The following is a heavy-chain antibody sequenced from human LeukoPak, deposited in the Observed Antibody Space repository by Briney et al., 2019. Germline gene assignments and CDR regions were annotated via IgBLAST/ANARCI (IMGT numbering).Heavy chain of an antibody. CDR2: INPSGGST. Sequence: ASVKVSCKASGYTFTSYYMHWVRQAPGQGLEWTGIINPSGGSTSYAQKFQGRVTMTRDTSTSTVYMELSSLRSEDTAVYYCARWGPYCSSTSCHEGGGGDYWGQGTLVTVSS. CDR1: GYTFTSYY. V-gene: IGHV1-46*01. D-gene: IGHD2-2*01. CDR3: ARWGPYCSSTSCHEGGGGDY. J-gene: IGHJ4*02.